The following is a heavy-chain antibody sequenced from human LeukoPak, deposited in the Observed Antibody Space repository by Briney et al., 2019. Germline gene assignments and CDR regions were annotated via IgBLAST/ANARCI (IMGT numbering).Heavy chain of an antibody. Sequence: GASVKVSCKASGYTFTGYYMHWVRQAPGQGLEWMGRINPNSGGTNYAQKFQGRVTITADESTSTAYMELSSLRSEDTAVYYCARGSYYYDSSGYNPFDYWGQGTLVTVSS. D-gene: IGHD3-22*01. CDR2: INPNSGGT. V-gene: IGHV1-2*06. CDR3: ARGSYYYDSSGYNPFDY. CDR1: GYTFTGYY. J-gene: IGHJ4*02.